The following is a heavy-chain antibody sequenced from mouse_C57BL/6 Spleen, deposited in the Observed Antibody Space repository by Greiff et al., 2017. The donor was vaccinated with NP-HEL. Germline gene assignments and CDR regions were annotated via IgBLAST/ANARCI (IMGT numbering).Heavy chain of an antibody. CDR1: GYTFTSYW. Sequence: QVQLQQPGAELVKPGASVKMSCKASGYTFTSYWITWVKQRPGQGLEWIGDIYPGSGSTNYIEKFKSKATLTVDTSSSTAYMQLSSLTSEDSAVSYGERGGYYGSSLLYAMDYWGQGTSVTVSS. J-gene: IGHJ4*01. V-gene: IGHV1-55*01. CDR3: ERGGYYGSSLLYAMDY. CDR2: IYPGSGST. D-gene: IGHD1-1*01.